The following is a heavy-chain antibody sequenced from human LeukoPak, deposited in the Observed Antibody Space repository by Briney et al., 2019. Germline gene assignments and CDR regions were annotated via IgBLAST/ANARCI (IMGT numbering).Heavy chain of an antibody. V-gene: IGHV1-69*04. J-gene: IGHJ4*02. CDR2: IIPIVGIA. CDR3: ARDGEMATIYFGY. D-gene: IGHD5-24*01. CDR1: GGTFSSYA. Sequence: ASVKVSCKASGGTFSSYALSWVRQAPGQGLEWMGTIIPIVGIANYAQKFQGRVTITADKSTSTAYMELSSLRSEDTAVYYCARDGEMATIYFGYWGQGTLVTVSS.